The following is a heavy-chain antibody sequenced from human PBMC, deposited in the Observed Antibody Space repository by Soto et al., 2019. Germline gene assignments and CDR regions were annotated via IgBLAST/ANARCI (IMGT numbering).Heavy chain of an antibody. CDR3: AVDLKAAAYWYFDL. D-gene: IGHD6-13*01. CDR2: IIPIFGTA. CDR1: GGTFSSYS. J-gene: IGHJ2*01. V-gene: IGHV1-69*13. Sequence: SVKVSCKASGGTFSSYSISWVRQAPGQGLEWMGGIIPIFGTANYAQKFQGRVTITADESTSTAYMELSSLRSEDTAVYYCAVDLKAAAYWYFDLWGRGTLVTVSS.